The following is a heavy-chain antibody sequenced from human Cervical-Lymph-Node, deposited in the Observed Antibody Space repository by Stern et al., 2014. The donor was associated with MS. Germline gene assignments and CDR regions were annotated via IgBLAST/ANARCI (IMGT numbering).Heavy chain of an antibody. CDR2: ISDDARNK. D-gene: IGHD1-1*01. CDR3: ARDRSYSWTFDY. V-gene: IGHV3-30*03. J-gene: IGHJ4*02. Sequence: VQLVESGGGVVQPGRSLRLSCAASGFTFSSHGIHWVRQAPGKGLEWVTVISDDARNKYYADSVKGRFTISRDNSKNTVYLQMNSLRAEDTAVYYCARDRSYSWTFDYWGQGALVTVSS. CDR1: GFTFSSHG.